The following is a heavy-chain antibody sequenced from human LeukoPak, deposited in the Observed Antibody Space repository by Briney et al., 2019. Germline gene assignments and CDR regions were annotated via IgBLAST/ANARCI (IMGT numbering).Heavy chain of an antibody. D-gene: IGHD2-2*01. CDR2: IIPKYSAS. V-gene: IGHV1-69*13. J-gene: IGHJ4*02. CDR1: GGSFSDYP. Sequence: SVKVSCKASGGSFSDYPINWVRQAPGQGLEWLEGIIPKYSASNYAQAFQGRVTITADESTSTAYMELSSLRSEDTAVYYCARTSRPLYCSSTSCPFDYWGQGTLVTVSS. CDR3: ARTSRPLYCSSTSCPFDY.